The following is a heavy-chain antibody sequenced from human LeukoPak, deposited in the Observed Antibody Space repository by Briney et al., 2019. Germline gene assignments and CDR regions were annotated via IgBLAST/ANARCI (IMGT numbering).Heavy chain of an antibody. J-gene: IGHJ4*02. Sequence: GVSLHISSPGPGFSFTCYWIGWARPVPGKGLEWMGIIYPGDSDTRYSPSFQGQVTISADKSISTAYLQWSSLKASDTAMYYCASAIHDSSGYYPGYWGQGTLVTVSS. V-gene: IGHV5-51*01. CDR2: IYPGDSDT. CDR3: ASAIHDSSGYYPGY. CDR1: GFSFTCYW. D-gene: IGHD3-22*01.